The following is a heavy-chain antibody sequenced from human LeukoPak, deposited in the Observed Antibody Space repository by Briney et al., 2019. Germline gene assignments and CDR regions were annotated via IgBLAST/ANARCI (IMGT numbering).Heavy chain of an antibody. J-gene: IGHJ4*02. V-gene: IGHV4-59*01. CDR2: IFYSGST. CDR3: ARDYYDSSGFSYFDS. Sequence: SEALSLTCTVSSGSINNYYWNWIRQPPGKGLEWIGYIFYSGSTNYNPSLNSRVTISVDTSKNQFSLKLSSVTAADTAVYYCARDYYDSSGFSYFDSWGRGTLVTVSS. CDR1: SGSINNYY. D-gene: IGHD3-22*01.